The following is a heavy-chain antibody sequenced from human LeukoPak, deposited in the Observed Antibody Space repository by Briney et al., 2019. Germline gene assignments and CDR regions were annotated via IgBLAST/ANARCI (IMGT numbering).Heavy chain of an antibody. CDR1: GFTFSSYS. CDR3: ARDGTLDWFDP. V-gene: IGHV3-21*01. D-gene: IGHD1-26*01. Sequence: GGSLRLSCAPSGFTFSSYSMNWVRQAPGKGLEWVSSISSSSSYIYYADSVKGRFTISRDNAKNSLYLQMNSLRAENTAVYYCARDGTLDWFDPWGQGTLVTVA. CDR2: ISSSSSYI. J-gene: IGHJ5*02.